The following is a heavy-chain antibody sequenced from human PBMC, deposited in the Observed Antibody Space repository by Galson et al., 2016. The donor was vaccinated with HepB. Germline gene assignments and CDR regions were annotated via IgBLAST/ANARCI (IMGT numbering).Heavy chain of an antibody. CDR1: GFTFSSYA. CDR3: AKVQTGGDYDFWSLDY. V-gene: IGHV3-23*01. CDR2: ISGSGGST. D-gene: IGHD3-3*01. Sequence: SLRLSCAASGFTFSSYAMSWVRQAPGKGLEWVSAISGSGGSTYYADSVKGRFTISRDNSKNTLYLQMNSLRAEDTAVYYCAKVQTGGDYDFWSLDYWGQGTLVTVSS. J-gene: IGHJ4*02.